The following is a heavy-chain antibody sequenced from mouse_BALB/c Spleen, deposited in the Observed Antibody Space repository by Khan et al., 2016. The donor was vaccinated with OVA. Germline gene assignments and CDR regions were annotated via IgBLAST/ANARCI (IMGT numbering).Heavy chain of an antibody. V-gene: IGHV3-2*02. D-gene: IGHD2-3*01. CDR1: GYSITSDYA. CDR3: ARDGSRDNYAMDY. CDR2: ISYSGST. Sequence: EVQLQESGPGLVKPSQSLSLTCTVTGYSITSDYAWNWIRQFPGNKLEWMGYISYSGSTSYNPSLKSRISITRDTSKNPFFLQLNSVTTEDTATYYCARDGSRDNYAMDYWGQGTAVTVSS. J-gene: IGHJ4*01.